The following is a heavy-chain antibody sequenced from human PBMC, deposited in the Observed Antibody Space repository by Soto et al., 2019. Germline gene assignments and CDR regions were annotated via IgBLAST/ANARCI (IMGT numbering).Heavy chain of an antibody. CDR1: GFTFSTYS. CDR2: ISSSTNTI. D-gene: IGHD3-10*01. V-gene: IGHV3-48*02. J-gene: IGHJ6*02. Sequence: HPGGSLRLSCAASGFTFSTYSMNWVRQAPGKGLEWVSYISSSTNTIYYADSVKGRFTISRDNAKNSLFLQMNSLRDEDTAVYYCARSSAFGDWSYYYYYGLDVWGQGTTVTVSS. CDR3: ARSSAFGDWSYYYYYGLDV.